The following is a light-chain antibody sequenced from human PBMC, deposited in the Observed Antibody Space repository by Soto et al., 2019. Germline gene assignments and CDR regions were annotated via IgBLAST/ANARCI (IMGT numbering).Light chain of an antibody. Sequence: QSALSQPASVSGSPGQSITISCTGTSSDVGGYEYVSWYQHQPDKAPKLIIYDVTNRPSGGSTRFSGSKSGNTASLTISGIQTEDEADYYCASITRSSTSVFGTGTKVTVL. CDR3: ASITRSSTSV. CDR1: SSDVGGYEY. CDR2: DVT. J-gene: IGLJ1*01. V-gene: IGLV2-14*01.